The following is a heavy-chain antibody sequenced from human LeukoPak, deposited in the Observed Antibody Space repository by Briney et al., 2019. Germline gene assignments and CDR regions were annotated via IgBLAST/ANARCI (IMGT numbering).Heavy chain of an antibody. CDR2: IKQDGTEK. V-gene: IGHV3-7*01. J-gene: IGHJ6*02. Sequence: RQXXGXXXXXVANIKQDGTEKYYVHXVKXRFTISRDKAKNXLYLQMNSLRVEDTAVYYCXXXXXXXXXXXXXXXXEHXGQXTXVTASS. CDR3: XXXXXXXXXXXXXXXXEH. D-gene: IGHD1/OR15-1a*01.